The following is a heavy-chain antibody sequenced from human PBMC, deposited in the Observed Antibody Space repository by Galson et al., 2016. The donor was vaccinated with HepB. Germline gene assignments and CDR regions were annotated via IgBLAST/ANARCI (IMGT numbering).Heavy chain of an antibody. CDR3: ARGITMVQGLADYFYYGMDV. D-gene: IGHD3-10*01. V-gene: IGHV4-4*07. Sequence: SETLSLTCIVSGASIKNYYWTWVRQPAGKGLEWIGRIYAAGGTNFNPSLKSRVSLSVDTSKNQVSLNLNSVTAADTAVYYCARGITMVQGLADYFYYGMDVWGKGTTVTVSS. J-gene: IGHJ6*04. CDR2: IYAAGGT. CDR1: GASIKNYY.